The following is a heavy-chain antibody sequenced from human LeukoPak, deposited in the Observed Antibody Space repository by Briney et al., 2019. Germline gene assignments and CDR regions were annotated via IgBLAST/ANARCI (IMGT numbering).Heavy chain of an antibody. Sequence: GGSLRLSCAASGFTFSDYYMSWIRQAPGKGLEWVSYISSSGSTIYYADSVKGRFTIYRDNAKNSLYLQMNSLRAEDTAVYYCARDLSSGAVVTDYWGQGTLVTVSS. CDR3: ARDLSSGAVVTDY. V-gene: IGHV3-11*04. CDR2: ISSSGSTI. J-gene: IGHJ4*02. D-gene: IGHD2-15*01. CDR1: GFTFSDYY.